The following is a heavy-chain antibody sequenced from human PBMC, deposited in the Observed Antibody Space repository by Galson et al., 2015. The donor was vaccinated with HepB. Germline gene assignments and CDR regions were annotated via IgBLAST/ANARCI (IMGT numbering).Heavy chain of an antibody. CDR3: AKGVGPTIFEPPAPY. D-gene: IGHD3-3*01. Sequence: SLRLSCAASGFTFSSYGMHWVRQAPGKGLEWVAVISYDGSKKYYADSVKGRFTISRDNSKNTLYLQMNSPRAEDTAVYYCAKGVGPTIFEPPAPYWGQGTLVTVSS. V-gene: IGHV3-30*18. CDR1: GFTFSSYG. CDR2: ISYDGSKK. J-gene: IGHJ4*02.